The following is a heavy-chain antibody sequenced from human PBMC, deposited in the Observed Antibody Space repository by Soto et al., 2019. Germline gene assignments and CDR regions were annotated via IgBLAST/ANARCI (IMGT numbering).Heavy chain of an antibody. CDR3: AKDRENYFDY. CDR1: GFTFSSYG. D-gene: IGHD3-10*01. V-gene: IGHV3-30*18. CDR2: ISYDGSNK. Sequence: VGSLRLSCAASGFTFSSYGMHWVRQAPGKGLEWVAVISYDGSNKYYADSVKGRFTISRDNSKNTLYLQMNSLRAEDTAVYYCAKDRENYFDYWGQGTLVTVSS. J-gene: IGHJ4*02.